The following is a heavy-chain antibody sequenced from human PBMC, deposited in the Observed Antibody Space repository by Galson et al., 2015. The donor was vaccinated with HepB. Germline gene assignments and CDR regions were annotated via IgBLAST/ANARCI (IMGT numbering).Heavy chain of an antibody. Sequence: SVKVSCKASGYTFTGYYMHWVRQAPGQGLEWMGWINPNSGGTNYAQKFQGRVTMTRDTSISTAYMELSRPRSDDTAVYYCARVQVLLWLGVSNDAFDIWGQGTMVTVSS. V-gene: IGHV1-2*02. CDR3: ARVQVLLWLGVSNDAFDI. CDR2: INPNSGGT. J-gene: IGHJ3*02. D-gene: IGHD3-10*01. CDR1: GYTFTGYY.